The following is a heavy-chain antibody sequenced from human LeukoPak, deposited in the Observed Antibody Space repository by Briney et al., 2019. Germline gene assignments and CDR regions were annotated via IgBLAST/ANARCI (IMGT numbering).Heavy chain of an antibody. V-gene: IGHV1-69*04. D-gene: IGHD3-10*01. CDR3: ARDQKVRYGIDV. Sequence: SVKVSCKASGGTFSSYAISWVRQAPGQVLEWMGRIIPIFGIANYAQKFQGRVTITADKSTSTAYMELSSLRSEDTAVYYCARDQKVRYGIDVWGQGTTVTVSS. J-gene: IGHJ6*02. CDR1: GGTFSSYA. CDR2: IIPIFGIA.